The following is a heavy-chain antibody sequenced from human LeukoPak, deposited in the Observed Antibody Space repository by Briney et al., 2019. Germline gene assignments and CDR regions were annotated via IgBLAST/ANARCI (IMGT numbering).Heavy chain of an antibody. CDR1: GYTFTGYY. Sequence: GASVKVSCKASGYTFTGYYMHWVRQAPGQGLEWMGWINPNSGGTNYAQKFQGRVTMTRDTSISTAYMELSRLRSDDTAVYYCARESGSYFGSFDYWGQGTLVTVSS. CDR3: ARESGSYFGSFDY. CDR2: INPNSGGT. V-gene: IGHV1-2*02. J-gene: IGHJ4*02. D-gene: IGHD1-26*01.